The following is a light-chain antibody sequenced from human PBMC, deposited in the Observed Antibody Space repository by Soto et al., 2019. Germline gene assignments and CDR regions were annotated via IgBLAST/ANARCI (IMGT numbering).Light chain of an antibody. Sequence: QSVLTQPASVSGSPGQSITISCTGTSSDVGSYNLVSWYQQHPGTAPKLMIYEAFKRPSGVSNRFSGSKSGDTASLTIFGLQAYDEADYYCCSYAGSTTLYVFGTGTKVTVL. CDR2: EAF. V-gene: IGLV2-23*01. J-gene: IGLJ1*01. CDR1: SSDVGSYNL. CDR3: CSYAGSTTLYV.